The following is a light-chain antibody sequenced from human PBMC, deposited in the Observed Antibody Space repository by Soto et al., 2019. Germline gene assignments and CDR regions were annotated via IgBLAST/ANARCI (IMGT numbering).Light chain of an antibody. CDR3: QQYDIFST. Sequence: GDRVTITCRASQSIRYWLAWYQHKPGKAPKLLIYDASTLQSGVPSRFSGGGSGTEFTLTISSLQPEDFATYYCQQYDIFSTFGQGTKVDIK. CDR1: QSIRYW. V-gene: IGKV1-5*01. J-gene: IGKJ1*01. CDR2: DAS.